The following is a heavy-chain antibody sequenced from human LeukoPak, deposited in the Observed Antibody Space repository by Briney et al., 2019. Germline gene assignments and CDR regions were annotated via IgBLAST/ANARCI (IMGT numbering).Heavy chain of an antibody. CDR1: GFTVSSNY. CDR3: ARSRDGYNGFFDY. V-gene: IGHV3-66*01. J-gene: IGHJ4*02. Sequence: GGSLRLSCAASGFTVSSNYMSWVRQAPGKGLEWVSVIYSGGSTYYADSVKGRFTISRDKSKNTLDLQMNTLRAADTAIYYCARSRDGYNGFFDYWGQGILVTVSS. D-gene: IGHD5-24*01. CDR2: IYSGGST.